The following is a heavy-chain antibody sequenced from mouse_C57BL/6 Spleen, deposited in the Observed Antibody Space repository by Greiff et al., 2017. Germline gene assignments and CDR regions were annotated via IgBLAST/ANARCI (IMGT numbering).Heavy chain of an antibody. J-gene: IGHJ3*01. CDR1: GFNFKNTY. CDR2: IDPATGNT. D-gene: IGHD1-3*01. V-gene: IGHV14-3*01. Sequence: EVQLQQSVAELVRPGASVKLSCTASGFNFKNTYMHWVKQRPDQGLEWIGRIDPATGNTNYAPKFQGKATITADTSSNTAYLQLSSLTSEDTAIYYCADNYGGSLFAYWGQGTLVTVSA. CDR3: ADNYGGSLFAY.